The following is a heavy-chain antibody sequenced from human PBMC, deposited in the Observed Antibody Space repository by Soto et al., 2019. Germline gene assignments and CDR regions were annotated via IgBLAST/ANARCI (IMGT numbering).Heavy chain of an antibody. D-gene: IGHD1-26*01. CDR3: AKEGSISAGGDEYYYYGMDV. J-gene: IGHJ6*02. CDR1: GFSFSSYA. Sequence: TGGSLRLSCAASGFSFSSYAMSWVRQAPGKGLQWVSGISGSGGGTYSADSVKGRFTISRDNSKNTLYLQMNSLRADDTAVYFCAKEGSISAGGDEYYYYGMDVWGQGTTVTVSS. CDR2: ISGSGGGT. V-gene: IGHV3-23*01.